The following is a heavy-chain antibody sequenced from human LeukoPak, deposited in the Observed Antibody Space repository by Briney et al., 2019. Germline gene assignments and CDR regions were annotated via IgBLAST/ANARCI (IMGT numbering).Heavy chain of an antibody. CDR2: VHYAESS. J-gene: IGHJ5*02. CDR1: GGSISSSY. Sequence: SETLSLTCIVSGGSISSSYWSWIRQSPGKGLEWIGYVHYAESSYYNPSLKSRVTISVDTSKNQFSLKLSSVTAADTAVYYCARVRGGEHFNWFDPWGQGTLVTVSS. V-gene: IGHV4-59*01. D-gene: IGHD2-15*01. CDR3: ARVRGGEHFNWFDP.